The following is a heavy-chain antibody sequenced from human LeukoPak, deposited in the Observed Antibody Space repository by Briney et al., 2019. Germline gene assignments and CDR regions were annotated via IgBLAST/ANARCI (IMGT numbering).Heavy chain of an antibody. Sequence: ASVKVFFKASGYTFTSYYMHWVRQAPGQGLEGVGCISTYSGNTNYAQKRQGRVTMTTDTSTSTAYMELRSLRSDDTGVYYCARDPRVGYSGYDYFFDPWGQGTLVTVSS. D-gene: IGHD5-12*01. V-gene: IGHV1-18*04. CDR2: ISTYSGNT. CDR1: GYTFTSYY. CDR3: ARDPRVGYSGYDYFFDP. J-gene: IGHJ5*02.